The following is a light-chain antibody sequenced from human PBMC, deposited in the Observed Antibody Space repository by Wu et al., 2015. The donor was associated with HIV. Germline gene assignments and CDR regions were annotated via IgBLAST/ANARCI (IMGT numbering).Light chain of an antibody. CDR3: QQYNNWPNT. CDR1: QTVSTN. CDR2: GAS. Sequence: ETVMTQSPATLSVSPGERATLSCRASQTVSTNLAWYQQQPGQAPRLLIHGASTRATGIPARFSGGGSGTEFTLTINSMQSEDFAVYYCQQYNNWPNTFGQGTKLEIK. V-gene: IGKV3-15*01. J-gene: IGKJ2*01.